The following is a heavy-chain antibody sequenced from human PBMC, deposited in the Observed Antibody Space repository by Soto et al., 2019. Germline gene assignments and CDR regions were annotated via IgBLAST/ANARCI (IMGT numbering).Heavy chain of an antibody. CDR1: GGSFSGYY. D-gene: IGHD3-9*01. V-gene: IGHV4-34*01. CDR3: ARESHDILTGPPWVWYFDL. Sequence: QVQIQQWGAGPLRPLETLSLTCGVSGGSFSGYYWAWIRQSPGKGLEWIGEITDRGSINYNPSLKSRVSTSVHTSKNLYSLNLRSVTAADTAVYYCARESHDILTGPPWVWYFDLWGRGTLVTVSS. CDR2: ITDRGSI. J-gene: IGHJ2*01.